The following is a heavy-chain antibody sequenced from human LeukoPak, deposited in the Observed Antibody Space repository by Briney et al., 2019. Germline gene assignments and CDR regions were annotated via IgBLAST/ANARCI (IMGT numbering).Heavy chain of an antibody. CDR3: AKELQPWFPFDD. Sequence: GGSLRLSCAASGFPFSGYDMNWVRQAPGKGLEWVTVISDDARNEDYADSVKGRFTISRDNSKNILYLQMNSLRPEDTAVYYCAKELQPWFPFDDCGQGILVTVSS. CDR2: ISDDARNE. J-gene: IGHJ4*02. D-gene: IGHD3-10*01. CDR1: GFPFSGYD. V-gene: IGHV3-30*18.